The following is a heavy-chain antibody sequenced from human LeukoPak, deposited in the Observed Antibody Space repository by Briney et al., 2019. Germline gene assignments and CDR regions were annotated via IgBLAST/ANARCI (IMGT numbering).Heavy chain of an antibody. CDR2: IRYDGSNK. J-gene: IGHJ4*02. CDR3: AKEEYSSSWYSDY. D-gene: IGHD6-13*01. CDR1: GFTFSSYG. Sequence: GGSLRLSCLTSGFTFSSYGMHWVRQAPGKGLEWVAFIRYDGSNKYHADSVKGRFTISRDNSKNTLYLQMNSLRAEDTAVYYRAKEEYSSSWYSDYWGQGTLVIVSS. V-gene: IGHV3-30*02.